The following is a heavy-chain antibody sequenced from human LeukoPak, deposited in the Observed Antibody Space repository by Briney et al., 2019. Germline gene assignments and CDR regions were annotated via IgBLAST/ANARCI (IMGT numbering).Heavy chain of an antibody. D-gene: IGHD6-13*01. V-gene: IGHV4-39*07. J-gene: IGHJ5*02. CDR2: IYYDGST. Sequence: PSETLSLTCTVSGDSISSSSYYWGWIRQPPGRGLDWIGSIYYDGSTYCNPSLKSRVTISVDTSKNQFSLKLSSVTAADTAVYYCARNSFLAAAGTGQYNWFDPWGQGTLVTVSS. CDR3: ARNSFLAAAGTGQYNWFDP. CDR1: GDSISSSSYY.